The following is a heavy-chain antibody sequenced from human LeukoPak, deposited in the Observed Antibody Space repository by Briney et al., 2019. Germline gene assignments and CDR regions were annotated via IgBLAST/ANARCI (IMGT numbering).Heavy chain of an antibody. Sequence: GGSLRLSCAASGFSFSIYFMNWVRQAPGKGLEWVSSISRTSEYIHYADSVRGRFAISRDNAKNSVYLQMNSLRAEDTAVYFCAGGEDFDYWGQGILVTVSA. CDR1: GFSFSIYF. D-gene: IGHD3-16*01. V-gene: IGHV3-21*01. CDR3: AGGEDFDY. CDR2: ISRTSEYI. J-gene: IGHJ4*02.